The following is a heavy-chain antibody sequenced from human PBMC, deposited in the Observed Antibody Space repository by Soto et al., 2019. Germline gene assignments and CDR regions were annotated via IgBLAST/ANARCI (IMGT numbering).Heavy chain of an antibody. CDR1: GFTFSGSA. D-gene: IGHD3-22*01. CDR3: TRHRTTYYYDSSGYSEDY. CDR2: IRSKANSYAT. J-gene: IGHJ4*02. Sequence: EVQLVESGGGLVQPGGSLKLSCAASGFTFSGSAMHWVRQASGKGLEWVGRIRSKANSYATAYAASVKGRFTISRDDSKNTAYLQMNSLKTEDTAVYYCTRHRTTYYYDSSGYSEDYWGQGTLVTVSS. V-gene: IGHV3-73*02.